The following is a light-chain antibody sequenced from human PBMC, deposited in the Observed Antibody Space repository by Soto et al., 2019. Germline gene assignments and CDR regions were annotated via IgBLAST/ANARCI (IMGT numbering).Light chain of an antibody. J-gene: IGKJ3*01. CDR3: QQRTNWPRSFT. V-gene: IGKV3-11*01. CDR2: DTC. Sequence: EIVLTQSPATLSLSPGERATLSCRASQSVSSYLAWYQQKPGQAPRLLIYDTCKRATGIPARFSGSGSGTDFTLTISSLEPEDFAVYYCQQRTNWPRSFTFGPGTKVDIK. CDR1: QSVSSY.